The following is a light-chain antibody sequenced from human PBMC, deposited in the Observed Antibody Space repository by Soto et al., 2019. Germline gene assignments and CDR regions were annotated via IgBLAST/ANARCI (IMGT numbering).Light chain of an antibody. V-gene: IGKV1-33*01. J-gene: IGKJ2*01. CDR1: QAISKY. CDR3: QQYNNLQYA. Sequence: DIQMTQSPSSLSASLGDRVTITCQASQAISKYLHWYHQRPGKAPILVIYDASNLEAGAPSRFSGGGSGTSFTLTMSSLQPEDIGTYFCQQYNNLQYAFGPGTKVDIX. CDR2: DAS.